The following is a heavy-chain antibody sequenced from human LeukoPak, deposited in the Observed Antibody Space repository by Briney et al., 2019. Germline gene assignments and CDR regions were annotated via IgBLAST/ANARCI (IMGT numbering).Heavy chain of an antibody. D-gene: IGHD2-2*02. J-gene: IGHJ6*02. V-gene: IGHV4-34*01. CDR1: GGSFSGYY. CDR2: INHSGST. Sequence: SETLSLTCAVYGGSFSGYYWSWIRQPPGKGLEWIGEINHSGSTNYNPSLKSRVTISVDTSKNQFSLKLSSVTAADTAVYYCARGGTYCSSTSCYKGRCYYYGMDVWGQGTTVTVSS. CDR3: ARGGTYCSSTSCYKGRCYYYGMDV.